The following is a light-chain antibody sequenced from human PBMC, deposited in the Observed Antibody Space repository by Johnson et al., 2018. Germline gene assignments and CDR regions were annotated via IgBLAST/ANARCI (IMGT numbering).Light chain of an antibody. CDR2: ENN. CDR1: SSNIGNNY. Sequence: QSVLTQPPSVSAAPGQKVTISCSGSSSNIGNNYVSWYQQLPGTAPKLLIYENNKRPSGIPDRFSGSKSGTSATLGINGLQTGDEAVYYCGTWDCSLRTGKGFGTGTKVTVL. V-gene: IGLV1-51*02. CDR3: GTWDCSLRTGKG. J-gene: IGLJ1*01.